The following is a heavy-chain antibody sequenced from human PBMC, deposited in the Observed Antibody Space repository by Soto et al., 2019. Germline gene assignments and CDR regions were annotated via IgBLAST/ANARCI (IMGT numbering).Heavy chain of an antibody. Sequence: SETLSLTCTVSGDSIGSGDNYWSWIRQPPGKGLEWIGYIHSSGGTVYHPSLRGRVSLPVDTSKNQLFLRMTSVSAADTAVYYCARDPSRDTYYDFWSGYYTYYYGMDVWGQGTTVTVSS. D-gene: IGHD3-3*01. J-gene: IGHJ6*02. CDR2: IHSSGGT. CDR3: ARDPSRDTYYDFWSGYYTYYYGMDV. V-gene: IGHV4-30-4*01. CDR1: GDSIGSGDNY.